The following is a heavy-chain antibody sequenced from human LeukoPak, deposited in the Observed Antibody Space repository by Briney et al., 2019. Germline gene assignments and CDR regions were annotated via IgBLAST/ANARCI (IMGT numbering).Heavy chain of an antibody. CDR1: GGSISSSSYY. D-gene: IGHD6-19*01. J-gene: IGHJ4*02. CDR2: IYYSGST. V-gene: IGHV4-39*07. Sequence: SETLSLTSTVSGGSISSSSYYWGWIRQPPGKGLEWIGSIYYSGSTYYNPSLKSRVTISVDTSKNQFSLKLSSVTAADTAVYYCASTSSGWILHWGQGTLVTVSS. CDR3: ASTSSGWILH.